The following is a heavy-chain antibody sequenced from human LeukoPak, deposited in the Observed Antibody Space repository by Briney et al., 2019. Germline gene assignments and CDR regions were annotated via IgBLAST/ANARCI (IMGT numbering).Heavy chain of an antibody. CDR2: INTNTGNP. V-gene: IGHV7-4-1*02. D-gene: IGHD2-2*02. CDR1: GYTFTSYA. Sequence: ASVKVSCKASGYTFTSYAMNWVRQAPGQGLEWMGWINTNTGNPTYAQGFTGRFVFSLDTSVSTAYLQISSLKAEDTAVYYCARRIVVVPAAILDYYGMDVWGQGITVTVSS. J-gene: IGHJ6*02. CDR3: ARRIVVVPAAILDYYGMDV.